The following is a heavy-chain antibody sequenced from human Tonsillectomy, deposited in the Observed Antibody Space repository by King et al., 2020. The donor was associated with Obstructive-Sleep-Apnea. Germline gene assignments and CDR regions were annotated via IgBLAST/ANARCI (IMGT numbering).Heavy chain of an antibody. CDR2: ISDDGTEK. J-gene: IGHJ4*02. D-gene: IGHD6-13*01. CDR1: GITLSSYG. CDR3: VKAAWGTIAAAGTD. V-gene: IGHV3-30*18. Sequence: HVQLVESGGGVVQPGRSLRLSCAASGITLSSYGVHWVRQAPGKGLEWVALISDDGTEKYYADSVKGRFTVSRDNSKNTLYLQMNTLRSEDTAVYYCVKAAWGTIAAAGTDWGQGTLVTVSS.